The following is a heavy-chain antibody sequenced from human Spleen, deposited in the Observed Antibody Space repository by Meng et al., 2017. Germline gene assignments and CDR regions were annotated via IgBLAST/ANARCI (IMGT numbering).Heavy chain of an antibody. CDR3: ARGPTTMAHDFDY. CDR1: GGSISSGGYY. CDR2: INHSGST. V-gene: IGHV4-31*03. Sequence: QVQLQGSGPGPVKPSQTLSLTCTVSGGSISSGGYYWSWIRQHPGKGLEWIGEINHSGSTNYNPSLESRATISVDTSQNNLSLKLSSVTAADSAVYYCARGPTTMAHDFDYWGQGTLVTVSS. D-gene: IGHD4-11*01. J-gene: IGHJ4*02.